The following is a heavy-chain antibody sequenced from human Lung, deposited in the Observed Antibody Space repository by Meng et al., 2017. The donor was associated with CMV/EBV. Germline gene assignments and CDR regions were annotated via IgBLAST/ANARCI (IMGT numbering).Heavy chain of an antibody. D-gene: IGHD4-17*01. CDR2: IKSKTDGGTT. V-gene: IGHV3-15*01. CDR1: GFTFSNAW. CDR3: TTDAPAYDYGDSAIDY. Sequence: ESLSLTCAASGFTFSNAWMTWVRQAPGKGLEWVGRIKSKTDGGTTDYAAPVKGRFTISRDDAKNTLYLQMNRLKTADTAVYYCTTDAPAYDYGDSAIDYWGQGTLVTVSS. J-gene: IGHJ4*02.